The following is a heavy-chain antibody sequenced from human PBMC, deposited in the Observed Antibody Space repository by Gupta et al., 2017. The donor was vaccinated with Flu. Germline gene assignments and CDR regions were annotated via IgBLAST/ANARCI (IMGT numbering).Heavy chain of an antibody. Sequence: EVQLVESGGGLVKPGGSLRLSCAASGFTFSNAWMSWVRQAPGKGLEWVGRIKSKTDGGTTDYAAPVKGRFTSARDDSKNTLYLQRNSLKTEETAVYYCTTEGDIVVVPAAIPVDAFDIWGQGTMVTVSS. CDR1: GFTFSNAW. CDR2: IKSKTDGGTT. V-gene: IGHV3-15*01. J-gene: IGHJ3*02. CDR3: TTEGDIVVVPAAIPVDAFDI. D-gene: IGHD2-2*02.